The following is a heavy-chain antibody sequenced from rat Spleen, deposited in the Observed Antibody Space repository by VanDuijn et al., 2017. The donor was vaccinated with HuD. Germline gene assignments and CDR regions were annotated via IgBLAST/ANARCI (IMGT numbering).Heavy chain of an antibody. J-gene: IGHJ4*01. CDR3: ARPCSRRYVMDA. CDR2: ISSGGCNT. Sequence: EVQLVESGGGLVQPGRSLKLSCAASGFTFSNYDMAWVRQAPTKGLEWIASISSGGCNTYYGDSVKGRFTISRDNAKSTLYLQMNSLRSEDTATYYCARPCSRRYVMDAWGQGASVTVSS. V-gene: IGHV5-25*01. D-gene: IGHD1-2*01. CDR1: GFTFSNYD.